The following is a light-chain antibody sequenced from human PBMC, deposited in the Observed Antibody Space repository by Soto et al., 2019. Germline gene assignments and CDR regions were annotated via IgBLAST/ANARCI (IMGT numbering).Light chain of an antibody. CDR2: KAS. CDR3: QQYNLYPYT. V-gene: IGKV1-5*03. J-gene: IGKJ2*01. CDR1: QSISSW. Sequence: DIQMTQSPSTLSASVGDRVTIACRASQSISSWLAWYQQKPGKAPKVLISKASSLETGVPSRFSGSGSGTEFTLTISSLQPDDFATYYCQQYNLYPYTFGQGTKLE.